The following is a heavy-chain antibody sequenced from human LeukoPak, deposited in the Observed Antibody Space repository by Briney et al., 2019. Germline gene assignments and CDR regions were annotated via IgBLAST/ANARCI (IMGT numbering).Heavy chain of an antibody. J-gene: IGHJ4*02. Sequence: PGGSLRLSCAASGFTVSSNYMSWVRQAPGKGLEWVSVIDSGGSTYYADSVKGRFTISRDNSKDTLYLQMSSLRAEDTAVYYCGRETYYYDRSGYYIGYWGQGTLVTVSS. CDR2: IDSGGST. CDR3: GRETYYYDRSGYYIGY. D-gene: IGHD3-22*01. V-gene: IGHV3-66*01. CDR1: GFTVSSNY.